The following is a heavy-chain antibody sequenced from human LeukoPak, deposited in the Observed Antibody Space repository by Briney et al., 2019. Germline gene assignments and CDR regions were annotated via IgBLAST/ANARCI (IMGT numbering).Heavy chain of an antibody. CDR1: GFTFSSYA. D-gene: IGHD3-3*01. J-gene: IGHJ4*02. V-gene: IGHV3-23*01. CDR3: AKDKWDWFFDY. CDR2: ISDSGGST. Sequence: GGSLRLSCAASGFTFSSYAMSWVRQAPGKGLEWVSGISDSGGSTYYADSVKGRFTISGDNSKNTLYVQMNSLRAEDTAVYYCAKDKWDWFFDYWGQGTLVTVSS.